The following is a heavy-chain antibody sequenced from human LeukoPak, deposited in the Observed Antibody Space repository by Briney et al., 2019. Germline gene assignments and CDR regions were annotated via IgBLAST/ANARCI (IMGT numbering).Heavy chain of an antibody. V-gene: IGHV1-69*13. CDR2: IIPIFGTA. J-gene: IGHJ6*02. D-gene: IGHD1-14*01. CDR3: ARDEAPPPGYYYYGMDV. Sequence: SVKLSCKASGGTFTSYAISWVRQAPGQGLEWMGGIIPIFGTANYAQKFQGRVTITADESTSTAYMELSSLRSEDPAVYYCARDEAPPPGYYYYGMDVWGQGTTVTVSS. CDR1: GGTFTSYA.